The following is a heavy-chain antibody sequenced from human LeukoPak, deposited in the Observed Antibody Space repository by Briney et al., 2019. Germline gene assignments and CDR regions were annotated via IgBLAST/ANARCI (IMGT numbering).Heavy chain of an antibody. D-gene: IGHD6-13*01. V-gene: IGHV1-3*01. CDR2: INAGNGNT. CDR3: ARASWGTAIIDY. J-gene: IGHJ4*02. CDR1: GYTFTSYA. Sequence: GASVKVSCKASGYTFTSYAMHWVRQAPGQRLEWMGWINAGNGNTKYPQKFQGRVTITRDTSASTAYMELSSLRSEDTAVYYCARASWGTAIIDYWGQGTLVTVSS.